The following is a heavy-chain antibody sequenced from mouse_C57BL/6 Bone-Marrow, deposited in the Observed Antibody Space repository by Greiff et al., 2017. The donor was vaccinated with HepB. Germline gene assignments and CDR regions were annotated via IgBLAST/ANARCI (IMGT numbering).Heavy chain of an antibody. J-gene: IGHJ1*03. CDR1: GYTFTSYG. Sequence: VKLMESGAELARPGASVKLSCKASGYTFTSYGISWVKQRTGQGLEWIGEIYPRSGNTYYNEKFKGKATLTADKSSSTAYMELRSLTSEDSAVYFCARKGRYFDVWGTGTTVTVSS. CDR3: ARKGRYFDV. V-gene: IGHV1-81*01. CDR2: IYPRSGNT.